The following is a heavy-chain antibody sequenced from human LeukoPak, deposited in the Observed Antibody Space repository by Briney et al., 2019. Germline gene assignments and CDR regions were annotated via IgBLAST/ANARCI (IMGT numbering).Heavy chain of an antibody. Sequence: GGSLRLSCAASGFTFSSYGMHWVRQAPGKGLEWVAVIWYDGSNKYYADSVKSRFTISRDNSKNTLYLQMNSLRAEDTAVYHCARDSSSYFSSSEFDYWGQGTLVTVSS. J-gene: IGHJ4*02. CDR1: GFTFSSYG. CDR2: IWYDGSNK. D-gene: IGHD6-6*01. CDR3: ARDSSSYFSSSEFDY. V-gene: IGHV3-33*01.